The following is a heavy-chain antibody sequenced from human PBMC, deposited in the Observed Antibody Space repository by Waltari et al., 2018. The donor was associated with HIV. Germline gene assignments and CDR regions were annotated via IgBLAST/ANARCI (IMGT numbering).Heavy chain of an antibody. V-gene: IGHV1-2*06. CDR2: INPNNAGT. Sequence: QVQLVQSGAEMKKPGASVKVSCKASGYSFIAYYIHWVRQAPGQGLEWMGRINPNNAGTNDPQKFQGRVTMTRDTSINTVYMELIRLRPDDTAVYYCARVALPAAIHYGMDAWGQGTTVTVSS. CDR3: ARVALPAAIHYGMDA. J-gene: IGHJ6*02. CDR1: GYSFIAYY. D-gene: IGHD2-2*01.